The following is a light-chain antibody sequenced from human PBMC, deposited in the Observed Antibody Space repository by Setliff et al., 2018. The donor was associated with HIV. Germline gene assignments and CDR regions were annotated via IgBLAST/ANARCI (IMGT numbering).Light chain of an antibody. V-gene: IGLV2-14*03. CDR3: SSYTSSSTPYV. J-gene: IGLJ1*01. CDR2: DVS. Sequence: SVLTQPASVSGSPGQSITISCTGTSSDIGGYNYVSWYQQHPGKAPKLIIYDVSNRPSGVSNRFSGSKSGNTASLTISGLQAEDEADYYCSSYTSSSTPYVFGTGTKVTVL. CDR1: SSDIGGYNY.